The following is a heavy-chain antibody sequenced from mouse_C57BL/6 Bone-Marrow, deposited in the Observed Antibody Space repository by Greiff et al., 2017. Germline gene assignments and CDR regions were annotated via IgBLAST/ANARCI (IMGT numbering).Heavy chain of an antibody. CDR3: ARETTVVAFRFDY. D-gene: IGHD1-1*01. J-gene: IGHJ2*01. Sequence: QVQLKQPGAELVKPGASVKLSCKASGYTFTSYWMHWVKQRPGQGLEWIGMIHPNSGSTNYNEKFKSKATLTVDKSSSTAYMQLSSLTSEDSAVYYCARETTVVAFRFDYWGQGTTLTVSS. CDR1: GYTFTSYW. V-gene: IGHV1-64*01. CDR2: IHPNSGST.